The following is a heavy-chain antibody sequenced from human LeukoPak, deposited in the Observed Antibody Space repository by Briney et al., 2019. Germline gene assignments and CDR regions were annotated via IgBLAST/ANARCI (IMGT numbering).Heavy chain of an antibody. J-gene: IGHJ4*02. D-gene: IGHD6-13*01. CDR3: ARQVYSSSWYLFDY. CDR2: IYYSGGT. Sequence: PSETLSLTCTVSVGSISSSSYYWGWIRQPPGKGLEWIGSIYYSGGTYYNPSLKSRVTISVGTPKYQFSLKLSSVTAADTAVYYCARQVYSSSWYLFDYWGQGTLVTVSS. CDR1: VGSISSSSYY. V-gene: IGHV4-39*01.